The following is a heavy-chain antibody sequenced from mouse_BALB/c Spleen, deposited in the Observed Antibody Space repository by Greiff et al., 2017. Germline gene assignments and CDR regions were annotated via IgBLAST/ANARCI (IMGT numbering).Heavy chain of an antibody. J-gene: IGHJ3*01. CDR3: ARETYGSSYERAWFAY. CDR2: IHYSGST. Sequence: EVKLQESGPDLVKPSQSLSLTCTVTGYSITSGYSWHWIRQFPGNKLEWMGYIHYSGSTNYNPSLKSRISITRDTSKNQFFLQLNSVTTEDTATYYCARETYGSSYERAWFAYWGQGTLVTVSA. CDR1: GYSITSGYS. V-gene: IGHV3-1*02. D-gene: IGHD1-1*01.